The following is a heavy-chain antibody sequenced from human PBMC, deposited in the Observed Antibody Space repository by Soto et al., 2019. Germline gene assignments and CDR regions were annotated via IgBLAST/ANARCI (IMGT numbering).Heavy chain of an antibody. V-gene: IGHV4-34*01. D-gene: IGHD2-15*01. CDR1: GGSFSGYY. J-gene: IGHJ3*02. Sequence: QVQLQQWGAGLLKPSETLSLTCAVYGGSFSGYYWSWIRQPPGKGLEWIGEINHSGSTNYNPSLKSRVTISVDTSKNQFSLKLSSVTAADTAVYYCSSYGYCSGGSCPNDAFDIWGQGTMVTVSS. CDR2: INHSGST. CDR3: SSYGYCSGGSCPNDAFDI.